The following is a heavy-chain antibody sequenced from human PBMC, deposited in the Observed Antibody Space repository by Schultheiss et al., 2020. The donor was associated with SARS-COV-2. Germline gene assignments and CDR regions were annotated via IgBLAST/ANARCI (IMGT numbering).Heavy chain of an antibody. J-gene: IGHJ4*02. CDR1: GGTFSSYA. CDR2: IIPIFGTT. V-gene: IGHV1-69*06. Sequence: SVKVSCKASGGTFSSYAISWVRQAPGQGLEWMGGIIPIFGTTNYAQKFQGRVTITADKSTSTAYMELSSLKASDTAMYYCARQNPLHYFDYWGQGTLVTVSS. CDR3: ARQNPLHYFDY.